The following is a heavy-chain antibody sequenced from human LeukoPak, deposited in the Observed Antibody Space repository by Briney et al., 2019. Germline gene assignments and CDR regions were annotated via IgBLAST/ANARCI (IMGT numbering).Heavy chain of an antibody. CDR3: ATDLGGYDFAY. V-gene: IGHV4-61*02. J-gene: IGHJ4*02. Sequence: SETLSLTCTVSGGSISSGSYYWSWIRQPAGKGLEWIGRIYTSGSTNYNPSLKSRVTISVDTSKNQFSLKLSSVTAADTAVYYCATDLGGYDFAYWGQGSLVTVSS. CDR2: IYTSGST. CDR1: GGSISSGSYY. D-gene: IGHD5-12*01.